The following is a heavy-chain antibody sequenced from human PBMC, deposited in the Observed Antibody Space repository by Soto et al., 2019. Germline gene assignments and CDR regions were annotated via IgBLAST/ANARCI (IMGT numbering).Heavy chain of an antibody. V-gene: IGHV1-18*01. Sequence: GASVKVSCKASGYTFTSYGISWVRQAPGQGLEWMGWISAYNGNTNYAQKLQGRATMTTDTSTSTAYTELRSPRSDDTAVYYCARDDQGLLAAGSYYYYYGMDVWGQGTTVTISS. CDR2: ISAYNGNT. D-gene: IGHD6-13*01. CDR1: GYTFTSYG. J-gene: IGHJ6*02. CDR3: ARDDQGLLAAGSYYYYYGMDV.